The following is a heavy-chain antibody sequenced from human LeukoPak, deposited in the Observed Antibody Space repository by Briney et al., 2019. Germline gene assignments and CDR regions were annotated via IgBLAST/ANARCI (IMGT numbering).Heavy chain of an antibody. D-gene: IGHD3-22*01. CDR3: ARPGSYYYDSSGYYYEYFQH. Sequence: TSETLSLTCAVYGESFSGYYWSWIRQPPGKALEWLGEINHSGSTNYNPSLKSRVTISVDTSKNQFSLKLSSVTAADTAVYYCARPGSYYYDSSGYYYEYFQHWGQGTLVTVSS. CDR1: GESFSGYY. V-gene: IGHV4-34*01. CDR2: INHSGST. J-gene: IGHJ1*01.